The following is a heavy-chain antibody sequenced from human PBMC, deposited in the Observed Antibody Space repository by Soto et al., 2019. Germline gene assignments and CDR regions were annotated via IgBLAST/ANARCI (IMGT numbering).Heavy chain of an antibody. CDR3: VRPLPSGQNYGLDV. CDR2: IYNDGKT. D-gene: IGHD3-10*01. V-gene: IGHV3-53*01. CDR1: GLTVSSNY. J-gene: IGHJ6*02. Sequence: EVQLVESGGGLIQPGGSLRLSCTASGLTVSSNYMGWVRQAPGKGLEWVSVIYNDGKTYYADSVKGRFTISRDTSKNTLHLHMDTLRAEDTAVYYCVRPLPSGQNYGLDVWGQGTTVTVSS.